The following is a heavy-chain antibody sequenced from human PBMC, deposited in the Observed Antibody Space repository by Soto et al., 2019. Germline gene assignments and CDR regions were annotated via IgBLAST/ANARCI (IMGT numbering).Heavy chain of an antibody. J-gene: IGHJ6*02. CDR2: ISAYNGNT. Sequence: ASVKVSCKASGYTFTSYAMHWVRQAPGQRLEWMGWISAYNGNTNYAQKLLGRVTMTTDTSTSTAYMELRSLRSEDTAVYYCARDLPYSSSRMDVWGQGTTVTVSS. D-gene: IGHD6-13*01. CDR1: GYTFTSYA. CDR3: ARDLPYSSSRMDV. V-gene: IGHV1-3*01.